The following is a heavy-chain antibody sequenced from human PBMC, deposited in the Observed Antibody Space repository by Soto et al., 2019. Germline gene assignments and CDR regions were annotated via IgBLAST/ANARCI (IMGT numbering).Heavy chain of an antibody. CDR3: SRFIMVGGWFDPNYYHGMDV. Sequence: ASVKVSCKTSGYTFSNYGINWVRQAPGQGLEWMGWISGYNGNTNYAQTVQGRVTMTTDTSTGTVYMELRSLKSDDTAIYYCSRFIMVGGWFDPNYYHGMDVWGQGTAVTVSS. J-gene: IGHJ6*02. D-gene: IGHD6-19*01. CDR2: ISGYNGNT. CDR1: GYTFSNYG. V-gene: IGHV1-18*01.